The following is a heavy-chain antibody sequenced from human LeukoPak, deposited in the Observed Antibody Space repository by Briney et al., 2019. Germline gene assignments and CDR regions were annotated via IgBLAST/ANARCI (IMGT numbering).Heavy chain of an antibody. CDR2: IYPSGST. J-gene: IGHJ4*02. CDR3: ARDRYGGIIDS. D-gene: IGHD1-1*01. V-gene: IGHV4-4*07. CDR1: GGSINTYF. Sequence: SETLSLTCTVSGGSINTYFWTWIRQPAGKGLQWIGRIYPSGSTNYSPSLKSRLTTSVDTSNNQFSLKLSSMTAADTAVYYCARDRYGGIIDSWGQGTLVSVSS.